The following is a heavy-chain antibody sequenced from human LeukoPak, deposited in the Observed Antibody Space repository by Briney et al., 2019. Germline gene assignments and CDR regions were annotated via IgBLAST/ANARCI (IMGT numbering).Heavy chain of an antibody. V-gene: IGHV4-30-4*01. CDR2: ISYSGSA. J-gene: IGHJ5*02. D-gene: IGHD2-15*01. CDR3: ARVVVVAASNWFDP. CDR1: GASISSGDYY. Sequence: SQTLSLTCTVSGASISSGDYYWSWIRQPPGKGLEWIGYISYSGSAYYNPSLKSRVTISVDASENQFSLRLSSVTAADTAVYYCARVVVVAASNWFDPWGQGTLVTVSS.